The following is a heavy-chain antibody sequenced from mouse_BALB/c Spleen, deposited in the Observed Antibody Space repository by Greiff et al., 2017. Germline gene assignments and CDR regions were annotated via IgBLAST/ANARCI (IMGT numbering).Heavy chain of an antibody. CDR2: ISSGSSTI. CDR1: GFTFSSFG. Sequence: EVQGVESGGGLVQPGGSRKLSCAASGFTFSSFGMHWVRQAPEKGLEWVAYISSGSSTIYYADTVKGRFTISRDNPKNTLFLQMTSLRSEDTAMYYCARGPYLDAMDYWGQGTSVTVSS. J-gene: IGHJ4*01. V-gene: IGHV5-17*02. CDR3: ARGPYLDAMDY. D-gene: IGHD1-1*01.